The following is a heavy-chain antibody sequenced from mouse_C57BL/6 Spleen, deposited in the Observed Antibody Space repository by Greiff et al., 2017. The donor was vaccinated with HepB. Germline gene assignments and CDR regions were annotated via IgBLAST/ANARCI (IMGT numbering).Heavy chain of an antibody. V-gene: IGHV1-50*01. Sequence: VQLQQSGAELVKPGASVKLSCKASGYTFTSYWMQWVKQRPGQGLEWIGEIDPSDSYTNYNQKFKGKATLTVDISSSTAYMQLSSLTSEDSAVYDCARPDGSGPDYGGQGTALTGSS. J-gene: IGHJ2*01. D-gene: IGHD3-2*02. CDR3: ARPDGSGPDY. CDR1: GYTFTSYW. CDR2: IDPSDSYT.